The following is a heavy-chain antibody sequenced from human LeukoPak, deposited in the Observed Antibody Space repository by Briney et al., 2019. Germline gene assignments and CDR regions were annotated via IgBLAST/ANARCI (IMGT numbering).Heavy chain of an antibody. D-gene: IGHD2-2*01. CDR3: ARDQFCSSTSCYLYYYYMDV. Sequence: GGSLRLSCAASGFTFSSYAMSGVRQARGKGLEWGAYISSSVSAIYYADSVKGGFTISRDNAKNSLYLQMNSLRAEDTAVYYCARDQFCSSTSCYLYYYYMDVWGKGTTVTVSS. CDR1: GFTFSSYA. J-gene: IGHJ6*03. CDR2: ISSSVSAI. V-gene: IGHV3-48*04.